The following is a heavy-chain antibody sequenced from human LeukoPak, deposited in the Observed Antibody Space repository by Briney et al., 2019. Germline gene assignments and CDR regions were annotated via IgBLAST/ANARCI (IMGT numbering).Heavy chain of an antibody. CDR1: GGSFSGYY. CDR3: ARVKVELFRGNRYYFDY. J-gene: IGHJ4*02. D-gene: IGHD1-26*01. V-gene: IGHV4-34*01. Sequence: SETLSFTCAVSGGSFSGYYWSWIRQPPGKGLEWIGEINHSGSTNYNPSLKSRVTISVDTSKNQFSLKLSSVTAADTAVYYCARVKVELFRGNRYYFDYWGQGTLVTVSS. CDR2: INHSGST.